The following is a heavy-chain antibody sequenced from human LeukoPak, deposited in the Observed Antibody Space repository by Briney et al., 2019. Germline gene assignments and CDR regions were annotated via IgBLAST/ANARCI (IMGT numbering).Heavy chain of an antibody. CDR2: MNPNSGIT. Sequence: RRASVKVSCKASGHSFTNYDINWVRQATGQGLEWMGWMNPNSGITAYAQKFQGRVTITRNTSISTAYMELSSLRSEDTAVYYCAREDFYDSGSNDYWGQGTLVTVSS. J-gene: IGHJ4*02. CDR3: AREDFYDSGSNDY. V-gene: IGHV1-8*03. CDR1: GHSFTNYD. D-gene: IGHD3-22*01.